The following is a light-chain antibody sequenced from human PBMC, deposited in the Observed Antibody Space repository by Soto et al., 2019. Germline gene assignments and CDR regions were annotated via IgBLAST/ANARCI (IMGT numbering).Light chain of an antibody. CDR1: SSDVGGYTY. J-gene: IGLJ1*01. CDR3: SSYASSGTLV. CDR2: EVS. Sequence: QSALTQSASVSGSPGQSITISCTGTSSDVGGYTYVSWYQQHPDKAPKLMIYEVSYRPSGVSNRFSGSKSGNTASLTISGLQAEDEADYYCSSYASSGTLVFGTGTKLTVL. V-gene: IGLV2-14*01.